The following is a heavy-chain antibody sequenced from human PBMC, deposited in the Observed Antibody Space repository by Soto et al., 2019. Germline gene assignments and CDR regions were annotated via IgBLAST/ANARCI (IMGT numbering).Heavy chain of an antibody. V-gene: IGHV3-15*01. CDR2: IKSQTDGGTA. CDR1: GFNLSHPW. D-gene: IGHD3-9*01. Sequence: GSLRLSCVASGFNLSHPWMTWVRQAAGKGLEWVGRIKSQTDGGTADYAAPVKGRAPISRDDSKNTVYLQMNSLKTEDTAVYYCTTGIYYDILTGYHNVAYWGQGALVTVSS. J-gene: IGHJ4*02. CDR3: TTGIYYDILTGYHNVAY.